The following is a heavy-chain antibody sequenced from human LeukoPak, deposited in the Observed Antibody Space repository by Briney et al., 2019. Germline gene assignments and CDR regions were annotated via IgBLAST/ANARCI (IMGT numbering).Heavy chain of an antibody. CDR3: ARVYDSSGHYPIDY. CDR1: GYTFTGYY. J-gene: IGHJ4*02. D-gene: IGHD3-22*01. Sequence: ASVKVSCKASGYTFTGYYMHWVRQAPGQGLEWMGWMNPNSDNTGYARKFQGRVTITRNTSISTAYMELSSLRSEDTAVYYCARVYDSSGHYPIDYWGQGTLVTVSS. V-gene: IGHV1-8*03. CDR2: MNPNSDNT.